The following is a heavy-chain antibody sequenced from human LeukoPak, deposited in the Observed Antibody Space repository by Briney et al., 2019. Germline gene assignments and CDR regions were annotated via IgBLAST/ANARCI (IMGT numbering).Heavy chain of an antibody. CDR2: IWYDGSNK. CDR3: ARIYDSSGSSYYYYYGMDV. D-gene: IGHD3-22*01. V-gene: IGHV3-33*08. J-gene: IGHJ6*02. CDR1: GFTFSSYA. Sequence: PGGSLRLSCAASGFTFSSYAMSWVRQAPGKGLEWVAVIWYDGSNKYYADSVKGRFTISRDNSKNTLYLQMNSLRAEDTAVYYCARIYDSSGSSYYYYYGMDVWGQGTTVTVSS.